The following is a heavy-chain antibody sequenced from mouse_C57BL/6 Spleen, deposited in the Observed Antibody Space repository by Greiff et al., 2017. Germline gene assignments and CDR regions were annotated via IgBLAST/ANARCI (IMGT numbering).Heavy chain of an antibody. CDR3: VRHSYPYYGSSYGGMDY. CDR2: IRSKSNNYAT. Sequence: EVKLVESGGGLVQPKGSLKLSCAASGFSFNTYAMNWVRQAPGKGLEWVARIRSKSNNYATYYADSVKDRFTISRDDSESMLYLQMNNLKTEDTAMYYCVRHSYPYYGSSYGGMDYWGQGTSVTVSS. V-gene: IGHV10-1*01. D-gene: IGHD1-1*01. CDR1: GFSFNTYA. J-gene: IGHJ4*01.